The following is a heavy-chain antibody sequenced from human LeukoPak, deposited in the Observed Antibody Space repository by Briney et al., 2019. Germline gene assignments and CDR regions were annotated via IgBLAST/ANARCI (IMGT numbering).Heavy chain of an antibody. CDR2: IYYSGST. D-gene: IGHD3-9*01. Sequence: SETLSLTCTVSGGSISSYYWSWIRQPPGKGLDWIGYIYYSGSTNYNPSLKSRVTISVDTSKNQFSLKLSSVTAADTAAYYCARVRDILTGLYFDYWGQGTLVTVSS. CDR1: GGSISSYY. CDR3: ARVRDILTGLYFDY. J-gene: IGHJ4*02. V-gene: IGHV4-59*01.